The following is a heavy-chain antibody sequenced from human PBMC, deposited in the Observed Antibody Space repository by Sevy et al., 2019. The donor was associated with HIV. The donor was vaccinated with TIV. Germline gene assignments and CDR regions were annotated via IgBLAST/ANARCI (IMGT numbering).Heavy chain of an antibody. J-gene: IGHJ4*02. V-gene: IGHV4-59*13. CDR3: ARSVGMGNYFDY. Sequence: SKTLSLSCTVSGGSMTSYYWSWIRQPTGKGLRWIGYIYYSRSTNYYPSLKRRVTMSVDRSKNQFSLTLIAASAADTAVYYCARSVGMGNYFDYWGQGALVTVSS. CDR1: GGSMTSYY. D-gene: IGHD2-21*01. CDR2: IYYSRST.